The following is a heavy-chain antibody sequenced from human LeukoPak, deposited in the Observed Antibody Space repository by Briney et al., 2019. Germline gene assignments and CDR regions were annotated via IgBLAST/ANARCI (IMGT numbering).Heavy chain of an antibody. CDR3: ARAVPNSSGWRSVAFDI. Sequence: VASVKVSCKASGYTFTSYYMHWVRQAPGQGLEWMGIINPSGGSTSYAQKFQGRVTMTRDTSTSTVYMELSSLRSEDTAVYYCARAVPNSSGWRSVAFDIWGQGTMVTVSS. J-gene: IGHJ3*02. V-gene: IGHV1-46*01. D-gene: IGHD6-19*01. CDR2: INPSGGST. CDR1: GYTFTSYY.